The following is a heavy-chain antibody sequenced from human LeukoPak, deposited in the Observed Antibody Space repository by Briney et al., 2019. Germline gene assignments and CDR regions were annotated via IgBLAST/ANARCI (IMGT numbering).Heavy chain of an antibody. D-gene: IGHD6-19*01. CDR2: IYTAGNT. Sequence: PGGSLRLSCTASAFTVSSNCMSWVRQAPGKGLEWVSLIYTAGNTYYADSVRGRFTISRDISKNTLYLQMNSLRIDDTAVYYCARVAVEGREFFQHWGQGTLVTVSS. J-gene: IGHJ1*01. V-gene: IGHV3-66*02. CDR1: AFTVSSNC. CDR3: ARVAVEGREFFQH.